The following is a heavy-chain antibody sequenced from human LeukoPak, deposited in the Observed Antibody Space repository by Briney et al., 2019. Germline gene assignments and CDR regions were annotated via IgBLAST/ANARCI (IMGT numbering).Heavy chain of an antibody. J-gene: IGHJ6*03. CDR1: GASISGYY. Sequence: PSETLSLTCTVSGASISGYYWSWIRQPPGKRLEWIGYIISTGTINYNPSLKSRVTISIDTSKNQLSLQLTSVTAADTAVYYCARDRIAGRYYYYMDVWGKGTTVTISS. D-gene: IGHD6-13*01. CDR2: IISTGTI. V-gene: IGHV4-59*01. CDR3: ARDRIAGRYYYYMDV.